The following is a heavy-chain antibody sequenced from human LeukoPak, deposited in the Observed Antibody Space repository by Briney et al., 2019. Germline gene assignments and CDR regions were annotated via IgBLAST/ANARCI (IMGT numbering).Heavy chain of an antibody. CDR1: GFTFSSYS. Sequence: GGSLRLSCAASGFTFSSYSMNWVRQAPGKGLEWVSSISSSSSYIYYADSVKGRFTISRHNSKNTLYLQMNSLRAEDTAVYYCASFSPRRGYSGYGLGYWGQGTLVTVSS. J-gene: IGHJ4*02. CDR2: ISSSSSYI. V-gene: IGHV3-21*04. CDR3: ASFSPRRGYSGYGLGY. D-gene: IGHD5-12*01.